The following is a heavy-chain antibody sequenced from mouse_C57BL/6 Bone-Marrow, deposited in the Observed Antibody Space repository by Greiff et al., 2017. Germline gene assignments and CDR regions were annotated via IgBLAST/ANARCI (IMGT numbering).Heavy chain of an antibody. V-gene: IGHV14-3*01. J-gene: IGHJ2*01. Sequence: EVQLQQSVAELVRPGASVKLSCTASGFNIKNTYMHWVKQRPEQGLEWIGRIDPANGNTKYAPKFQGKATITADTSSNTAYLQLSSLTSEDTAIYYCARAIYYDYDGYYFDYWGQGTTLTVSS. CDR2: IDPANGNT. CDR3: ARAIYYDYDGYYFDY. CDR1: GFNIKNTY. D-gene: IGHD2-4*01.